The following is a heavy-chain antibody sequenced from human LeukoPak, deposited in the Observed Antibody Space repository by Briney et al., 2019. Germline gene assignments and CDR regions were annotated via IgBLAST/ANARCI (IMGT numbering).Heavy chain of an antibody. Sequence: GRPLRLSCAASGFTFSSYAMHWVRQAPGKGLEWVAVISYDGSNKYYADSVKGRFTISRDNSKNTLYLQMNSLRAEDTAVYYCARPAPRGYYYGSGGPMWCDYWGQGTLVTVSS. CDR3: ARPAPRGYYYGSGGPMWCDY. CDR1: GFTFSSYA. CDR2: ISYDGSNK. D-gene: IGHD3-10*01. J-gene: IGHJ4*02. V-gene: IGHV3-30*04.